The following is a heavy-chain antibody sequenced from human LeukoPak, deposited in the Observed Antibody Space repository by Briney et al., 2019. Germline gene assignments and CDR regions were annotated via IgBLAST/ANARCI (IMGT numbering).Heavy chain of an antibody. Sequence: TGGSLRLSCAATGFTFSDYYMSWIRKAPGKGLEWVSYISSSSSYTDYADSVKGRFTISRDNAKNSLYLQMNSLRAEDTAVYYCARAKRYSYVDYWGQGTLVTVSS. D-gene: IGHD5-18*01. V-gene: IGHV3-11*05. CDR1: GFTFSDYY. CDR3: ARAKRYSYVDY. CDR2: ISSSSSYT. J-gene: IGHJ4*02.